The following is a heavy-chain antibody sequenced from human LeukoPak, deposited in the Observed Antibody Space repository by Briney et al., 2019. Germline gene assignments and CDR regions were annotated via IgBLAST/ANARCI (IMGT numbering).Heavy chain of an antibody. V-gene: IGHV3-74*01. J-gene: IGHJ4*02. Sequence: GGSLRLSCAASGFTFSSYWMHWVRQAPGKGLVWVSRINSDGSSTSYADSVKGRFAISRDNAKNTLYLQMNSLRAEDTAVYYCARDPQLRFLEWFDYWGQGTLVTVSS. D-gene: IGHD3-3*01. CDR1: GFTFSSYW. CDR3: ARDPQLRFLEWFDY. CDR2: INSDGSST.